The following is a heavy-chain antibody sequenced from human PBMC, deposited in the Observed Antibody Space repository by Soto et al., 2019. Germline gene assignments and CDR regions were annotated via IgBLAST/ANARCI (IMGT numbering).Heavy chain of an antibody. V-gene: IGHV4-30-2*01. Sequence: PSETLSLTCAVSGGSISSGGYSWGWIRQPPGKGLEWIGYIYHSGSTYYNPSLKSRVTISLDRSRNQFSLRLISVTAADTAKSFCAREANLGRWLQPLDFWGQGTLVTVSS. CDR2: IYHSGST. CDR1: GGSISSGGYS. CDR3: AREANLGRWLQPLDF. J-gene: IGHJ4*02. D-gene: IGHD5-12*01.